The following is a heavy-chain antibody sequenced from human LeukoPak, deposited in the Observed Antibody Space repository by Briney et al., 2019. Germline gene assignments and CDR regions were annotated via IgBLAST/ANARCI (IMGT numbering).Heavy chain of an antibody. Sequence: PSETLSLTCGVSGGSIDITNYWSWVRQAPGHGLEWIGEIAHDGTTNYNPSLRSRVAMSFDRANNQFSLSLTSVTAADTAVYYCTREDRPYCPFAYWGQGVLVTVSS. CDR2: IAHDGTT. V-gene: IGHV4-4*02. CDR1: GGSIDITNY. CDR3: TREDRPYCPFAY. J-gene: IGHJ4*02. D-gene: IGHD1-26*01.